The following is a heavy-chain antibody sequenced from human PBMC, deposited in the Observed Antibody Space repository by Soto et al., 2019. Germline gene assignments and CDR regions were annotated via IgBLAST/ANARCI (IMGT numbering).Heavy chain of an antibody. V-gene: IGHV3-33*06. D-gene: IGHD3-22*01. CDR1: GFTFSIHC. J-gene: IGHJ4*02. CDR3: AKNPGYYYDSTGYHFDY. Sequence: GGSLRLSCATSGFTFSIHCMHFVLQAPGRVLEWLALIWYDGTEKYYADSVKGRLTISRDNSKNTLYLKMNSLRAEDTAVYYCAKNPGYYYDSTGYHFDYWGQGTLVTVSS. CDR2: IWYDGTEK.